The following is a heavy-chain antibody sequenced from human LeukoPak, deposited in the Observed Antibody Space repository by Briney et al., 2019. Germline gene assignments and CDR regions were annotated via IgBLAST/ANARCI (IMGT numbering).Heavy chain of an antibody. J-gene: IGHJ4*02. D-gene: IGHD1-1*01. CDR2: INSDGSSI. V-gene: IGHV3-74*01. CDR1: GFTFSSYW. CDR3: ARENWNDEGFDY. Sequence: PGGSLRLSCAASGFTFSSYWMHWVRQAPGKGLVWVSRINSDGSSISYADSVKGRFTISRDNAKNTLYLQMNSLRAEDTAVYYCARENWNDEGFDYWGQGTLVTVSS.